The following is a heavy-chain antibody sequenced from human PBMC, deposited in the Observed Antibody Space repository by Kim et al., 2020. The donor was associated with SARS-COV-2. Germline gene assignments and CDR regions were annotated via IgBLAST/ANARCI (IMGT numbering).Heavy chain of an antibody. CDR3: AREGFEHDSSGYYFDY. D-gene: IGHD3-22*01. Sequence: GGSLRLSCAASGFTFSSYGMHWVRQAPGKGLEWVAVISYDGSNKYYADSVKGRFTISRDNSKNTLYLQMNSLRAEDTAVYYCAREGFEHDSSGYYFDYWGQGTLVTVAS. V-gene: IGHV3-33*05. CDR2: ISYDGSNK. J-gene: IGHJ4*02. CDR1: GFTFSSYG.